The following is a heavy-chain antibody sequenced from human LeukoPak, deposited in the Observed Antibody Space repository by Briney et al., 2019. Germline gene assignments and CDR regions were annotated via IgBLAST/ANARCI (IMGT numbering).Heavy chain of an antibody. J-gene: IGHJ4*02. D-gene: IGHD6-13*01. CDR3: ARGGQQLVLDFDY. V-gene: IGHV4-30-4*08. CDR1: GGSISSGDYY. CDR2: IYYSGST. Sequence: SETLSLTCTVSGGSISSGDYYWSWIRQPPGKGLEWIGYIYYSGSTYYNPSLKSRVTISVDTSKNQFSLELSSVTAADTAVYYCARGGQQLVLDFDYWGQGTLVTVSS.